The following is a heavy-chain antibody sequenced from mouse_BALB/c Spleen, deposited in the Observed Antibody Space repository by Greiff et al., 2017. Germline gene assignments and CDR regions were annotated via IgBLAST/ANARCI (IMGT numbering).Heavy chain of an antibody. D-gene: IGHD1-1*01. J-gene: IGHJ4*01. Sequence: VQLQQSGPSLVQPSQSLSITCTVSGFSLTSYGVHWVRQSPGKGLEWLGVIWRGGSTDYNAAFMSRLSITKDNSKSQVFFKMNSLQADDTAIYYCAKGIITTVVATDAMDYWGQGTSVTVSS. CDR2: IWRGGST. V-gene: IGHV2-5-1*01. CDR3: AKGIITTVVATDAMDY. CDR1: GFSLTSYG.